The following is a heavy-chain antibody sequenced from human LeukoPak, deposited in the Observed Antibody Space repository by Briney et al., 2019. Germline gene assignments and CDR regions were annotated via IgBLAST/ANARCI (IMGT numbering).Heavy chain of an antibody. J-gene: IGHJ3*02. V-gene: IGHV4-34*01. CDR2: INHSGST. CDR1: GGSFSGYY. Sequence: SETLSLTCAVYGGSFSGYYWSWIRQPPGKGLEWIGEINHSGSTNYNPSLKSRVTISVDTSKNQFSLKLSPVTAADTAVYYCARWHYYGSGSYYKHAFDIWGQGTMVTVSS. D-gene: IGHD3-10*01. CDR3: ARWHYYGSGSYYKHAFDI.